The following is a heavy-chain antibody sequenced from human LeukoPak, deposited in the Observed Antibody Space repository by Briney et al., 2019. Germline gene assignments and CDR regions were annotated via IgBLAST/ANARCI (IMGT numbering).Heavy chain of an antibody. CDR3: ASLSVGGSYYDYYYMDV. CDR1: GYTFTGYY. D-gene: IGHD1-26*01. Sequence: ASVKVSCKASGYTFTGYYMHWVRQAPGQGLEWMGWINPNSGGTNYAQKFQGRVTMTRDTSICTAYMELSRLRSDDTAVYYRASLSVGGSYYDYYYMDVWGKGTTVAVSS. CDR2: INPNSGGT. V-gene: IGHV1-2*02. J-gene: IGHJ6*03.